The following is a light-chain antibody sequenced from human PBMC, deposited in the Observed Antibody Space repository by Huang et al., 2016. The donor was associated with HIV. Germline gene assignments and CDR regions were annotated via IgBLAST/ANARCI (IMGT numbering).Light chain of an antibody. CDR2: GAS. V-gene: IGKV3-20*01. Sequence: EIVLTQSPGTLSLSPGERATLSCMASQSVSSSYLAWYQQKPGQAPRLLIYGASSRATGIPDRFSGSGSGTDFSLTITRLEPEDFAVYYCQQYGNSPTAFGQGTKVDIK. J-gene: IGKJ1*01. CDR3: QQYGNSPTA. CDR1: QSVSSSY.